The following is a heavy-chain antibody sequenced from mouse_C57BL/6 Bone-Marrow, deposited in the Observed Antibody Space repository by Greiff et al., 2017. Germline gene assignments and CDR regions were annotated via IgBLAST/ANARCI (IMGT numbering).Heavy chain of an antibody. D-gene: IGHD1-1*01. CDR2: IDPNSGGT. CDR1: GYTFTSYW. Sequence: QVQLQQPGAELVKPGASVKLSCKASGYTFTSYWMHWVKQRPGRGLEWIGRIDPNSGGTKYNEKFKGKATLTVDKPSSTAYMQLSSLTSEDSAVYYCASRPPTVAPWYFDVWGTGTTVTVSS. CDR3: ASRPPTVAPWYFDV. J-gene: IGHJ1*03. V-gene: IGHV1-72*01.